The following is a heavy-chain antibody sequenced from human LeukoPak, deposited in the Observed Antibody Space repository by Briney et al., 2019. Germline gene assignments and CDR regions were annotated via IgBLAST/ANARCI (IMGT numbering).Heavy chain of an antibody. Sequence: SETLSLTCTVSGGSVSSGSYYWSWIRQPPGKGLEWIGYIYYSGSTNYNPSLKSRVTISVDTSKNQFSLKLSSVTAADTAVYYCARSFTVTTTSFDYWGQGTLVTVSS. D-gene: IGHD4-17*01. V-gene: IGHV4-61*01. CDR3: ARSFTVTTTSFDY. J-gene: IGHJ4*02. CDR2: IYYSGST. CDR1: GGSVSSGSYY.